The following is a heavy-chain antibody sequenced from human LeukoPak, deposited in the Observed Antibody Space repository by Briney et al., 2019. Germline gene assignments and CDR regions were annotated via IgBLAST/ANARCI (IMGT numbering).Heavy chain of an antibody. D-gene: IGHD6-19*01. CDR2: ISYDGSNQ. J-gene: IGHJ4*02. Sequence: GRSLRLSCAASGFTFSSYGMHWVRQAPGKGLEWVALISYDGSNQNYADSVKGRFTISRDNPKNTLYLHMNSLRAEDTAVYYCARANRPFHSSGWYKDYWGQGTLVTVSS. CDR3: ARANRPFHSSGWYKDY. V-gene: IGHV3-30*19. CDR1: GFTFSSYG.